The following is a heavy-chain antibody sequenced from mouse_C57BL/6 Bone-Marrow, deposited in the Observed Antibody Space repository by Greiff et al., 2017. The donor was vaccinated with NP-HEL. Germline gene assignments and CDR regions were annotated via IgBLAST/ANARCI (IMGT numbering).Heavy chain of an antibody. D-gene: IGHD2-4*01. J-gene: IGHJ2*01. CDR2: INPGGGGT. Sequence: QVQLQQSGAELVRPGTSVKVSCKASGYAFTNYFIEWVKQRPGQGLEWIGVINPGGGGTNYDEKFKGKATLTADTSSITAYMQLSSLTSEDSAVYFCARWGLRSGHYWGQGTTLTVSA. CDR3: ARWGLRSGHY. CDR1: GYAFTNYF. V-gene: IGHV1-54*01.